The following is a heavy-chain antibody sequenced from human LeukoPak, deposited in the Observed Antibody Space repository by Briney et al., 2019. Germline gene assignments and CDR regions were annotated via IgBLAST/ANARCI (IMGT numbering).Heavy chain of an antibody. CDR1: GGSISSYY. D-gene: IGHD5-12*01. CDR2: INHSGST. CDR3: ARGLAIRAFDI. V-gene: IGHV4-34*01. J-gene: IGHJ3*02. Sequence: SETLSLTCTVSGGSISSYYWSWIRQPPGKGLEWIGEINHSGSTNYNPSLKSRVTISVDTSKNQFSLKLSSVTAADTAVYYCARGLAIRAFDIWGQGTMVTVSS.